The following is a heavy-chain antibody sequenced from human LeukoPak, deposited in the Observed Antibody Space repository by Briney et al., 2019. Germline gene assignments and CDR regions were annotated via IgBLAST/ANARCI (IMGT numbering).Heavy chain of an antibody. V-gene: IGHV4-59*12. CDR3: ARDTVVGSTSTNYYYYYGMDV. D-gene: IGHD2-2*01. J-gene: IGHJ6*02. CDR2: IYYSGST. Sequence: SETLSLTCTVSGGSISSYYWSWIRQPPGKGLEWIGYIYYSGSTYYNPSLKSRVTISVDTSKNQFSLKLSSVTAADTAVYYCARDTVVGSTSTNYYYYYGMDVWGQGTTVTVSS. CDR1: GGSISSYY.